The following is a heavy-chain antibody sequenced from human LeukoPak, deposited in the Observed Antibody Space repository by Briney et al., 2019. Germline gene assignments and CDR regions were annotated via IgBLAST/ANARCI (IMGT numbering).Heavy chain of an antibody. D-gene: IGHD4/OR15-4a*01. J-gene: IGHJ2*01. CDR1: GDSISSSSYY. V-gene: IGHV4-39*02. CDR3: ARGRRIVVLPGRGYFDL. CDR2: IYYAGST. Sequence: SETLSLTCNVSGDSISSSSYYWSWIRVPPAKGPEWIGSIYYAGSTYYNPSLKSRVTLSVDTSTNHFSLNIKSVTAADTAMYYCARGRRIVVLPGRGYFDLWGRGTLVTVSS.